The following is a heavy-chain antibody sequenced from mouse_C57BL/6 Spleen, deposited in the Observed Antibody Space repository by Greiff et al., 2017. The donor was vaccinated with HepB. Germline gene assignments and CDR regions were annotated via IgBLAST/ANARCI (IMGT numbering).Heavy chain of an antibody. D-gene: IGHD1-1*01. CDR2: INPSNGGT. Sequence: QVQLQQPGTELVKPGASVKLSCKASGYTFTSYRMHWVKQRPGQGLEWIGNINPSNGGTNYNEKFKSKATLTVDKSSSTAYMQLSSLTSEDSAVYYCARWPYGGGYFDYWGQGTTLTVSS. V-gene: IGHV1-53*01. CDR1: GYTFTSYR. J-gene: IGHJ2*01. CDR3: ARWPYGGGYFDY.